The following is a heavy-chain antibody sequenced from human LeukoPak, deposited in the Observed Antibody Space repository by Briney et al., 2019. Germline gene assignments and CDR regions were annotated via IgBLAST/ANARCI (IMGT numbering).Heavy chain of an antibody. Sequence: SETLSLTCTVSGGSISSGSYYWSWIRQPAGKGLEWIGRFYTSGRTNYNPSLKSRVTISVDTSKNQFSLKLSSVTAADTAVYYCARDYGDPHYFDYWGQGTLVTVSS. CDR3: ARDYGDPHYFDY. CDR2: FYTSGRT. D-gene: IGHD4-17*01. CDR1: GGSISSGSYY. V-gene: IGHV4-61*02. J-gene: IGHJ4*02.